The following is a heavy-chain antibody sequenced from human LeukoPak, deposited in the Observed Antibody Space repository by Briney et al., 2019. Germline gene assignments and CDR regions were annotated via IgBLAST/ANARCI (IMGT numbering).Heavy chain of an antibody. CDR1: GFTFSSYA. J-gene: IGHJ4*02. CDR3: ARGEGYCSSTSCYWLDY. CDR2: ISYDGSNK. D-gene: IGHD2-2*01. Sequence: PGGSLRLSCAASGFTFSSYAMHWVRQAPGKGLEWVAVISYDGSNKYYADSVKGRFTISRDNSKNTLYLQMNSLRAEDTAVYYCARGEGYCSSTSCYWLDYWGQGTLVTVSS. V-gene: IGHV3-30-3*01.